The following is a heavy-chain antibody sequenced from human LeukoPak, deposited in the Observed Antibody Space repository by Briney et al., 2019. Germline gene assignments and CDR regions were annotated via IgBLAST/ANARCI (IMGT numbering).Heavy chain of an antibody. CDR3: ARDASTRSFDY. J-gene: IGHJ4*02. CDR1: GFTFSSYS. V-gene: IGHV3-21*01. Sequence: GGSLRLSCAASGFTFSSYSMNWVRQAPGKGLEWVSSISSSSSYIYYADSVKGRFTISREKGKNSLYLQMSSLRAEDTAVYYCARDASTRSFDYWGQGTLVTVSS. CDR2: ISSSSSYI.